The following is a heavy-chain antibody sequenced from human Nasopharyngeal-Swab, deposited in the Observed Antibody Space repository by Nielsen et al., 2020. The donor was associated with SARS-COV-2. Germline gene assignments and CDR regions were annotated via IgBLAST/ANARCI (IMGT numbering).Heavy chain of an antibody. V-gene: IGHV4-59*01. CDR1: GGSISSYY. CDR3: ARARDLPYYYYGMDV. Sequence: SETLSLTCTVSGGSISSYYWSWIRQPPGKGLEWIGYTHYSGSTNYNPSLKSRVTISVDTSKNQFSLKLSSVTAADTAVYYCARARDLPYYYYGMDVWGQGTTVTVSS. CDR2: THYSGST. J-gene: IGHJ6*02. D-gene: IGHD3/OR15-3a*01.